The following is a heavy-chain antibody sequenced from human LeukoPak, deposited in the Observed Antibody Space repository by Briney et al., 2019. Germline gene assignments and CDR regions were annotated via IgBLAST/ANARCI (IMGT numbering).Heavy chain of an antibody. J-gene: IGHJ5*02. Sequence: GGSLRLSCATSGFTLSTYGMHWVRQAPGKGLEWVSYISGSSTSIYHADSVKGRFTIPRDNAKNSLYLQMNSLRAEDTAVYYCARDVGYRSWFDPWGQGTLVIVSS. CDR2: ISGSSTSI. V-gene: IGHV3-48*01. CDR1: GFTLSTYG. CDR3: ARDVGYRSWFDP. D-gene: IGHD5-18*01.